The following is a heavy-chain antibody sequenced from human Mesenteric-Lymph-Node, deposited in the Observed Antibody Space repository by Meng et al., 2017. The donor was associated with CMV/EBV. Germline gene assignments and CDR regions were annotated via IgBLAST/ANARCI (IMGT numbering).Heavy chain of an antibody. Sequence: GESLKISCAASEVNFNDAWMSWVRQAPGKGLEWVGRIKNKNSGGTTDYAAPVKGRFTISRDDSKKMLYLQMSSLKTEDTAVYYCARDLVGGDDVSDYNPHDVFDVWGQGTMVTVSS. CDR3: ARDLVGGDDVSDYNPHDVFDV. J-gene: IGHJ3*01. CDR1: EVNFNDAW. V-gene: IGHV3-15*01. D-gene: IGHD3-10*01. CDR2: IKNKNSGGTT.